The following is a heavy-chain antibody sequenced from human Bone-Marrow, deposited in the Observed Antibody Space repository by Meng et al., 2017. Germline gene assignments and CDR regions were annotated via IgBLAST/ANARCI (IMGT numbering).Heavy chain of an antibody. D-gene: IGHD1-26*01. CDR3: AKVGATPSYWYFDP. Sequence: SETLSLTCTVSGGSISSYYWSWIRQPPGKGLEWIGYIYYSGSTNYNPSLKSRVTISLDTSKNQVSLKLSSVTAADTAVYYCAKVGATPSYWYFDPWGRGTLVTVSS. J-gene: IGHJ2*01. V-gene: IGHV4-59*01. CDR1: GGSISSYY. CDR2: IYYSGST.